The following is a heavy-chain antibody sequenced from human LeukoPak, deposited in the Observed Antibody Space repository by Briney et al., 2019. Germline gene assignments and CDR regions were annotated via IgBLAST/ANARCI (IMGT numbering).Heavy chain of an antibody. Sequence: ASVKVSCKASGYTFTSYYMHWVRQAPGQGLEWMGIINPSGGSTSYAQKFQGRVTMTRDTSTSTVYMELSSLRSEDAAVYYCARGASHPAGTRPRYCSSTSCYYYMDVWGKGTTVTVSS. CDR2: INPSGGST. V-gene: IGHV1-46*01. CDR3: ARGASHPAGTRPRYCSSTSCYYYMDV. J-gene: IGHJ6*03. D-gene: IGHD2-2*01. CDR1: GYTFTSYY.